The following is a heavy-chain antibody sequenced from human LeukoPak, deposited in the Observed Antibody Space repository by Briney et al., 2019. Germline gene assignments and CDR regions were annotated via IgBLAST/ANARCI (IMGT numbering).Heavy chain of an antibody. CDR3: ASGTAMDPYYYGMDV. CDR2: INPNSGGT. CDR1: GYTFIGYY. Sequence: ASVKVSCKASGYTFIGYYMHWVRQAPGQGLEWMGWINPNSGGTKYAQKFQGRVTITRDTSASTAYMELSSLRSEDTAVYYCASGTAMDPYYYGMDVWGQGTTVTVSS. V-gene: IGHV1-2*02. D-gene: IGHD5-18*01. J-gene: IGHJ6*02.